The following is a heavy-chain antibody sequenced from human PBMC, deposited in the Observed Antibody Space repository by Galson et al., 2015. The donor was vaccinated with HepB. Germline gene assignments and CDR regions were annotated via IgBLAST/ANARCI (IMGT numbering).Heavy chain of an antibody. CDR3: ARATLTWFDP. V-gene: IGHV3-48*01. D-gene: IGHD2/OR15-2a*01. CDR2: ISSSSSTI. Sequence: SLRLSCAASGFTFRTFGMNWVRQAPGKGLEWVSYISSSSSTIYYPDSVKGRFTISRDNAKNSLYLQMGSLRAEDTAVYYCARATLTWFDPWGQGTLSPSPQ. CDR1: GFTFRTFG. J-gene: IGHJ5*02.